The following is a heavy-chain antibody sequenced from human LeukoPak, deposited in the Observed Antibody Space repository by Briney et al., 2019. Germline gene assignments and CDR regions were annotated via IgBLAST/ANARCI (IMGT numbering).Heavy chain of an antibody. CDR3: ARAGPDLGIAVASEYY. V-gene: IGHV4-39*01. CDR2: IYYSGST. Sequence: PSETLSLTCTVSGGSISSYYWGWIRQPPGKGLEWIGSIYYSGSTYYNPSLKSRVTISVDTSKNQFSLKLSSVTAADTAVYYCARAGPDLGIAVASEYYWGQGTLVTVSS. D-gene: IGHD6-19*01. J-gene: IGHJ4*02. CDR1: GGSISSYY.